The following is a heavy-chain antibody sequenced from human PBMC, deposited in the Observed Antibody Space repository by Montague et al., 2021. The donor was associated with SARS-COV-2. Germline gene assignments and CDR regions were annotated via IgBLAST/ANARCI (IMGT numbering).Heavy chain of an antibody. CDR2: IYYSGST. Sequence: SETLSLTCTASGGSISSYYWSWIRQPAGKGLEWIGYIYYSGSTNXNPSFKSRVTISVDTSKNQFSLKLSSVTAADTAVYYFARVFPRWLQFDPYFDYWGQGTLVTVSS. V-gene: IGHV4-59*01. CDR3: ARVFPRWLQFDPYFDY. J-gene: IGHJ4*02. CDR1: GGSISSYY. D-gene: IGHD5-24*01.